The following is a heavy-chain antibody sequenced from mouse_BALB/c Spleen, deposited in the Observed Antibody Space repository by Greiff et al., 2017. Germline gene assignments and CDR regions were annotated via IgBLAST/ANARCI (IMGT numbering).Heavy chain of an antibody. CDR2: IDPFNGGT. D-gene: IGHD2-4*01. CDR1: GYSFTSYY. CDR3: ARGYYDYDVPFAY. V-gene: IGHV1S135*01. Sequence: LQESGPELMKPGASVKISCKASGYSFTSYYMHWVKQSHGKSLEWIGYIDPFNGGTSYNQKFKGKATLTVDKSSSTAYMHLSSLTSEDSAVYYCARGYYDYDVPFAYWGQGTLVTVSA. J-gene: IGHJ3*01.